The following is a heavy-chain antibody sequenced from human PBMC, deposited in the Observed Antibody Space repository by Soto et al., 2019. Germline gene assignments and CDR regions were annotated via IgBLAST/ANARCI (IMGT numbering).Heavy chain of an antibody. CDR3: AGLAGRYCSSTSCYSGFDY. CDR2: IIPIFGTA. V-gene: IGHV1-69*13. J-gene: IGHJ4*02. CDR1: GGTFSSYA. Sequence: SVKVSCKASGGTFSSYAISWVRQAPGQGLEWMGGIIPIFGTANYAQKFQGRVTITADESTSTAYMELSSLRSEDTAVYYCAGLAGRYCSSTSCYSGFDYWGQGTLVTVSS. D-gene: IGHD2-2*01.